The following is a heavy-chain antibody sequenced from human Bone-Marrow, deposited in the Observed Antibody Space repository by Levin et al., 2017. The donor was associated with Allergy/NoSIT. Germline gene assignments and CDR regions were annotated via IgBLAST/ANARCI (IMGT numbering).Heavy chain of an antibody. CDR1: GYNLTELS. CDR3: ATDTTMVEGGYFDL. D-gene: IGHD4/OR15-4a*01. V-gene: IGHV1-24*01. CDR2: FDPEDGET. J-gene: IGHJ2*01. Sequence: ASVKVSCKVSGYNLTELSMHWIRQTPGKGLEWMGGFDPEDGETVYAQVFQGRVAMTEDTSKDTAYMELSRLRSDDTAVYYCATDTTMVEGGYFDLWGRGTLVTVSS.